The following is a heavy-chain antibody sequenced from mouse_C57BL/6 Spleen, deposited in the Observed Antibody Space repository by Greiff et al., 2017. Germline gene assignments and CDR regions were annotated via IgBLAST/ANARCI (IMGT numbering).Heavy chain of an antibody. D-gene: IGHD2-4*01. V-gene: IGHV1-77*01. J-gene: IGHJ2*01. CDR3: ARWGDYGEDYFDY. CDR2: IGPGSGST. Sequence: QVQLQQSGAELVKPGASVKISCKASGYTFTDYSINWVKQRPGQGLEWIGKIGPGSGSTYYNEKFKGKATLTADKSSSTAYMQLSRLTAEDSAVYFCARWGDYGEDYFDYWGQGTTLTVSS. CDR1: GYTFTDYS.